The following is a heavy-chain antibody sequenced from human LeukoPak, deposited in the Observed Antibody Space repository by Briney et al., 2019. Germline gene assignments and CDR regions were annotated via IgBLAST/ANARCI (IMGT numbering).Heavy chain of an antibody. CDR3: ARGFSQGVDY. CDR2: IWYDGSNK. V-gene: IGHV3-33*01. D-gene: IGHD1-26*01. CDR1: GFTFISYG. Sequence: PGRSLRLSCAASGFTFISYGMHWVRQAPGKGLEWVSVIWYDGSNKYYADSVRGRFTISRDNSKNTLYLQMNSLRAEDTAVYYCARGFSQGVDYWGQGTLVTVSS. J-gene: IGHJ4*02.